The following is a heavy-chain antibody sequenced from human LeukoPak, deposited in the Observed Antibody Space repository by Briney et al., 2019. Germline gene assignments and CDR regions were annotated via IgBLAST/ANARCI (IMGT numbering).Heavy chain of an antibody. J-gene: IGHJ4*02. V-gene: IGHV4-4*02. Sequence: ASETLSLTCAVSGGSISSSNWWSWVRQPPGKGLEWIGYISYSGSTLYNPSLESRVTISVDTSKNQFSLQLRSVTAADTAVYYCARGMSSSWPGRVDYWGQGTLVTVSS. CDR1: GGSISSSNW. CDR3: ARGMSSSWPGRVDY. CDR2: ISYSGST. D-gene: IGHD6-13*01.